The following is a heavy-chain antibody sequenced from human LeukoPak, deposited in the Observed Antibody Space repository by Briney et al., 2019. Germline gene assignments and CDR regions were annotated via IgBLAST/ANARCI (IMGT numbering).Heavy chain of an antibody. D-gene: IGHD2-15*01. Sequence: GGSLRLSCAASGFTFSSYAMHWVRQAPGKGLEWVAVISYDGSNKYYADSVKGRFTISRDNSKNTLYLQMNSLRAEDTAVYYCARGGNSGGLYYYYGMDVWGQGTTVTVSS. CDR1: GFTFSSYA. CDR2: ISYDGSNK. CDR3: ARGGNSGGLYYYYGMDV. V-gene: IGHV3-30-3*01. J-gene: IGHJ6*02.